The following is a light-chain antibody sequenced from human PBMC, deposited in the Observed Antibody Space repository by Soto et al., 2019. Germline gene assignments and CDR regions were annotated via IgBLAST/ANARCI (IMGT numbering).Light chain of an antibody. CDR3: QQSYYVPRT. V-gene: IGKV1-39*01. CDR1: QSVSTH. Sequence: DTQMTQSPSSLSASVGDRITISCRASQSVSTHLNWYQQKPGKAPNLLIYDASSLQSGVPSRFSGSGSGTEFTLTITSLQPEYFATYYCQQSYYVPRTFGQGTKVEIK. J-gene: IGKJ1*01. CDR2: DAS.